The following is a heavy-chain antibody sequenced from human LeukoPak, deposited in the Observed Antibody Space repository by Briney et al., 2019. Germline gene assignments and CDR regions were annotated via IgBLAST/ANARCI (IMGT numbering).Heavy chain of an antibody. D-gene: IGHD6-19*01. CDR3: AHVPDGYSSGWYVRY. Sequence: SGPTLVNPTQTLTLTCTFSGFSLSTSGVGVGWIRQPPGKALEWLALTYWDDDKRYSPSLKSRLTITKDTSKNQVVLTMTNMDPVDTATYYCAHVPDGYSSGWYVRYWGQGTLVTVSS. J-gene: IGHJ4*02. CDR1: GFSLSTSGVG. CDR2: TYWDDDK. V-gene: IGHV2-5*02.